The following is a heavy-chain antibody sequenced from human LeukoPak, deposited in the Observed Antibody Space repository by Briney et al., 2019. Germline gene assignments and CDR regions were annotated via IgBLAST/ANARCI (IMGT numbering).Heavy chain of an antibody. Sequence: VTPSETLSLTCTVSGGSISSYYWCWIRQPAGKGREWIGYIYYSGRTNYNLSLKSRVTISVDTSKNQFSLKMSSVTAGDTAVYYCARGLAYYYDSSGYGAFDIWGQGTMVTVSS. J-gene: IGHJ3*02. D-gene: IGHD3-22*01. V-gene: IGHV4-59*01. CDR1: GGSISSYY. CDR3: ARGLAYYYDSSGYGAFDI. CDR2: IYYSGRT.